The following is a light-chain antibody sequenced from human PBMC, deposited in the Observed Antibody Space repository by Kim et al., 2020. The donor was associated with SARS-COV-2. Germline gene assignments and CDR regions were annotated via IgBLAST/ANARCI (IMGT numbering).Light chain of an antibody. CDR2: LNSDGSH. Sequence: QPVLTQSPSASASLGASAKLTCTLSSGHSSYAIAWHQQQPEKGPRYLMKLNSDGSHNKGDGIPDRFSGSSSGAERYLTISSLQSEDEADYYCQTWGTGSVVFGGGTQLTVL. CDR3: QTWGTGSVV. V-gene: IGLV4-69*01. J-gene: IGLJ2*01. CDR1: SGHSSYA.